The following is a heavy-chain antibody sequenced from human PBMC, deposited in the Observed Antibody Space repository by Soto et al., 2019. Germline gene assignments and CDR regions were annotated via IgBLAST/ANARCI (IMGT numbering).Heavy chain of an antibody. CDR1: GFSFGHYG. D-gene: IGHD3-10*01. J-gene: IGHJ3*02. CDR3: VRNYNQLEDGDAFDI. Sequence: ESGGGVVQPGRSLRLSCAASGFSFGHYGMHWVRQAPGRGLEWVAVIYYDGSKSFFADSVRGRFTISRDNSRNTLYLQMDSLTAEDTAVYYCVRNYNQLEDGDAFDIWGQGTAVTVSS. V-gene: IGHV3-30*19. CDR2: IYYDGSKS.